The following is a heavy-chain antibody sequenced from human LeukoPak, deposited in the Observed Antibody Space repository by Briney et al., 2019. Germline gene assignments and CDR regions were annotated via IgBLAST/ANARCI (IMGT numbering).Heavy chain of an antibody. CDR2: ISSSSSYI. J-gene: IGHJ4*02. CDR3: ARGGRDYGFLFVY. V-gene: IGHV3-21*01. CDR1: GFTFSSYS. D-gene: IGHD4-17*01. Sequence: GGSLRLSCAASGFTFSSYSMNWVRQAPGKGLECVSSISSSSSYIYYADSVKGRFTISRDNAKNSLYLQMNSLRAEDTAVYYCARGGRDYGFLFVYWGQGTLVTVSS.